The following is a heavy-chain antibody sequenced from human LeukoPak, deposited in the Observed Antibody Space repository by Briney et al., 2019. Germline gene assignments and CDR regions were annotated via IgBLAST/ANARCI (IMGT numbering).Heavy chain of an antibody. CDR1: GGSISSYY. J-gene: IGHJ4*02. CDR3: ARRNYYDTSGYRFDY. Sequence: SETLSLTCTVSGGSISSYYWSWLRQPPGKGLEWIGYIDYSGNTNYNPSLKSRVTISVDTSKNQFSLKLTSVTAADTAVYYCARRNYYDTSGYRFDYWGQGTLVTVSS. CDR2: IDYSGNT. D-gene: IGHD3-22*01. V-gene: IGHV4-59*08.